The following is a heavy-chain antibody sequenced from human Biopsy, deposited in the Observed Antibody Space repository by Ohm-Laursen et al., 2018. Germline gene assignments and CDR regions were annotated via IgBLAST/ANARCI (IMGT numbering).Heavy chain of an antibody. D-gene: IGHD4-11*01. CDR2: IYYSVMT. V-gene: IGHV4-59*02. CDR3: ARDSGILNYGNFKYYHYYGMDV. Sequence: GTLSLTCPVSGDSVTKYYWSWIRQPPGKGLEWIGHIYYSVMTNYNPSLQSRVSISVDTSRNQASLTLSSVTAADTAVYYCARDSGILNYGNFKYYHYYGMDVWGQGTKVTVSS. J-gene: IGHJ6*02. CDR1: GDSVTKYY.